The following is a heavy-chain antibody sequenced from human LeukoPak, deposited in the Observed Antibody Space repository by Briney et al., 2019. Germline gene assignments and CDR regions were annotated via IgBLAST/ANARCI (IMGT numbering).Heavy chain of an antibody. J-gene: IGHJ4*02. V-gene: IGHV1-69*13. Sequence: SVKVSCKASGYTFTGYYMHWVRQAPGQGLEWMGGIIPIFGTANYAQKFQGRVTITAAEPTSTAYMELSSMRSEDTAVYYCARALTRGGSLPDWGQGTLVTVSS. CDR2: IIPIFGTA. CDR3: ARALTRGGSLPD. CDR1: GYTFTGYY. D-gene: IGHD1-26*01.